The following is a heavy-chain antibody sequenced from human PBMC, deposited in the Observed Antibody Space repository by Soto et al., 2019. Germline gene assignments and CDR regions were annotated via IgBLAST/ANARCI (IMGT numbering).Heavy chain of an antibody. CDR3: ARHEAASAASDY. Sequence: PGESLKISCKGSGYSFTSYWISWVRQMPGKGLEWMGRIDPSDSYTNYSPSFQGHVTISADKSIRTAYLQWSSLKASDTAMYYCARHEAASAASDYWGQGTLVTVSS. J-gene: IGHJ4*02. V-gene: IGHV5-10-1*01. CDR2: IDPSDSYT. D-gene: IGHD5-18*01. CDR1: GYSFTSYW.